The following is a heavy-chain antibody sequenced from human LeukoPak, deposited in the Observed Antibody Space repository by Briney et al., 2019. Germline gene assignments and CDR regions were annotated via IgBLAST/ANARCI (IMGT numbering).Heavy chain of an antibody. CDR3: ARVCNPGSSGCPGDY. J-gene: IGHJ4*02. CDR1: GFTFSNYA. D-gene: IGHD6-19*01. Sequence: GGSLRLSCAASGFTFSNYAMHWVRQAPGEGLEYVSAISSNGGSTYYADSVKGRFTISRDNSKNTLYLQMNSLRAEDTAVYYCARVCNPGSSGCPGDYWGQGTLVSVSS. CDR2: ISSNGGST. V-gene: IGHV3-64*02.